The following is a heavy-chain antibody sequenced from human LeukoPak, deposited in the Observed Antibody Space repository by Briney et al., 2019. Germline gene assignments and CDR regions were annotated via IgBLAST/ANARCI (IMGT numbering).Heavy chain of an antibody. CDR1: GGSFSGYY. V-gene: IGHV3-11*06. CDR2: ISSTSSYI. D-gene: IGHD3-22*01. CDR3: ARVRYYGSSGYYYVDS. J-gene: IGHJ4*02. Sequence: PSETLSLTCAVYGGSFSGYYWSWIRQPPGKGLEWVSFISSTSSYIYHADSVKGRFTISRDNAKNSLFLQMNSLRAEDTAVYYCARVRYYGSSGYYYVDSWGQGTLVTVSS.